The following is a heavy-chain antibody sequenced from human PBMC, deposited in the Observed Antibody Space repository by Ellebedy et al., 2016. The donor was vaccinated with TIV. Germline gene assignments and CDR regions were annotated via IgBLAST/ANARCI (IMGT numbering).Heavy chain of an antibody. CDR3: ARLPTQGDGWFDP. J-gene: IGHJ5*02. D-gene: IGHD5-24*01. CDR1: GFTFISYS. V-gene: IGHV3-48*01. Sequence: GESLKISXAASGFTFISYSMNWVRQAPGKGLEWVSSISSTGTIMYYADSVEGRFTISRDNAKNSLWLQMNSLRAEDTAVYYCARLPTQGDGWFDPWGQGTLVTVSS. CDR2: ISSTGTIM.